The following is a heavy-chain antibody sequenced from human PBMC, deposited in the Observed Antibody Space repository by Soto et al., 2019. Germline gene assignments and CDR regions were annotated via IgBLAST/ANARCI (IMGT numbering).Heavy chain of an antibody. J-gene: IGHJ3*02. CDR2: IYYAGST. Sequence: KPSETLSLTFIVSGDSMISDYWSWIRPPSGRGLEWIGFIYYAGSTKYNPSLNSRVTISVDTSKNQFSLTVTSVTAADTAVYYCANYSSGRAFDIWGQGTMVAVSS. D-gene: IGHD6-19*01. CDR3: ANYSSGRAFDI. V-gene: IGHV4-59*08. CDR1: GDSMISDY.